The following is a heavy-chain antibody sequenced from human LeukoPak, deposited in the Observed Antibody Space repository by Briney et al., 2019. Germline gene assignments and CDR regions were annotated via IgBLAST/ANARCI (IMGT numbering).Heavy chain of an antibody. V-gene: IGHV1-2*04. CDR2: INPTTGGT. CDR1: GYTFIDFY. D-gene: IGHD2-2*01. CDR3: ARDLGYCSSTSCYSDDYYYGMDV. Sequence: ASVKVSCKASGYTFIDFYIHWVRQAPGQGLEWMGWINPTTGGTSYAQKFQGWVTMTKDTSISTTYMELTSLRSEDTAVYYCARDLGYCSSTSCYSDDYYYGMDVWGQGTTVTVSS. J-gene: IGHJ6*02.